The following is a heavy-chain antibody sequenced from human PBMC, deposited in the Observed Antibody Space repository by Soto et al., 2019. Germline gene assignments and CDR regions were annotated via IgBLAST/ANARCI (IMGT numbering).Heavy chain of an antibody. CDR2: INPKNGAT. Sequence: ASVKVSCKASGYSFTGYSMHWVRQAPGQGLEWMGWINPKNGATNYARKFQGWVTMIRDTSISTVYMELRNLRSDDTAVYSCARDRPIVVVPAAGVTTFDYWGQGTLVTVSS. V-gene: IGHV1-2*04. CDR1: GYSFTGYS. D-gene: IGHD2-2*01. CDR3: ARDRPIVVVPAAGVTTFDY. J-gene: IGHJ4*02.